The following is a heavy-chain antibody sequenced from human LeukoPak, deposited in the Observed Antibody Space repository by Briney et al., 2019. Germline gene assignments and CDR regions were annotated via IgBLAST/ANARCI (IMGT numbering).Heavy chain of an antibody. V-gene: IGHV4-59*01. CDR1: GGSISSYY. D-gene: IGHD3-22*01. CDR2: IYYSGST. CDR3: ARCRGYDWYFDL. Sequence: SETLSLTCTVSGGSISSYYWSWIRQPPGKGLEWIGYIYYSGSTNYNPPLKSRVTISVDTSKNQFSLKLSSVTAADTAVYYCARCRGYDWYFDLWGRGTLVTVSS. J-gene: IGHJ2*01.